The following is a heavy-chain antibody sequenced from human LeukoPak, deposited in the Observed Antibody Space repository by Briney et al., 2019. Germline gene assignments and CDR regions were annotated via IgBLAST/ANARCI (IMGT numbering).Heavy chain of an antibody. Sequence: PGRSLRLSCAASGFTFSSYGMHWVRQAPGKGLEWVAVISYDGSNKYYADSVKGRFTISRDNSKNTLYLQMNSLRAEDTAVYYCARASSGYSSSWLDYWGQGTLVTVSS. CDR2: ISYDGSNK. CDR1: GFTFSSYG. V-gene: IGHV3-30*03. CDR3: ARASSGYSSSWLDY. J-gene: IGHJ4*02. D-gene: IGHD6-13*01.